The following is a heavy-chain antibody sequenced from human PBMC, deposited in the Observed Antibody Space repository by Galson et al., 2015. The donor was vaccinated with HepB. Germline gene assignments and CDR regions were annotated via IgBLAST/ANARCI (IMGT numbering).Heavy chain of an antibody. V-gene: IGHV5-51*01. Sequence: QSGAEVKKPGESLKISCKGSGYSFTSYWIGWVRQMPGKGLEWMGIIYPGDSDTRYSPSFQGQVTISADKSISTAYLQWSSLKASDTAMYYCARHPVSMVRGAVFPYYYYYGMDVWGQGTTVTVSS. CDR3: ARHPVSMVRGAVFPYYYYYGMDV. J-gene: IGHJ6*02. CDR2: IYPGDSDT. CDR1: GYSFTSYW. D-gene: IGHD3-10*01.